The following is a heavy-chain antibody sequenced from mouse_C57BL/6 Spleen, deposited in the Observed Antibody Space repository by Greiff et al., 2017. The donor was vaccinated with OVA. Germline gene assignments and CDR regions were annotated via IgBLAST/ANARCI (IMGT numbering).Heavy chain of an antibody. J-gene: IGHJ4*01. CDR2: ISSGGSYT. CDR3: ASLMDY. V-gene: IGHV5-6*01. Sequence: EVKLMESGGDLVKPGGSLKLSCAASGFTFSSYGMSWVRQTPDKRLEWVATISSGGSYTYYPDSVKGRFTISRDNAKNTLYLQKSCVKSEDTAMYYCASLMDYWGQGTSGTVSS. CDR1: GFTFSSYG.